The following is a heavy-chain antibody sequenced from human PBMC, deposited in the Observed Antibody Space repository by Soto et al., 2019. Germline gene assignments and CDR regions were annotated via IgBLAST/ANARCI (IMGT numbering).Heavy chain of an antibody. CDR2: IYHSGST. Sequence: SETLSLTCAVSGYSISSGYYWGWIRQPPGKGLEWIGSIYHSGSTYYNPSLKSRVTISVDTSKNQFSLKLSSVTAADTAVYYCARDSAVVVAATYYYYGMDVWGQGTTVTVSS. CDR1: GYSISSGYY. D-gene: IGHD2-15*01. V-gene: IGHV4-38-2*02. J-gene: IGHJ6*02. CDR3: ARDSAVVVAATYYYYGMDV.